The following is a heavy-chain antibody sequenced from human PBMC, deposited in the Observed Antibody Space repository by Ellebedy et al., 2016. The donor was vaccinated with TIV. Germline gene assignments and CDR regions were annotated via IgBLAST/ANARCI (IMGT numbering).Heavy chain of an antibody. V-gene: IGHV4-38-2*01. Sequence: MPSETLSLTCSVSGSSISSGYYWGWIRQPPGRGLEWIGSMYHSGSTYYSPSLKSRVTISVDTSKNQLSLRLSSVTAADTAVYFCARTRAPFGFDYWGQGTLVTVSS. J-gene: IGHJ4*02. CDR3: ARTRAPFGFDY. CDR1: GSSISSGYY. D-gene: IGHD3-16*01. CDR2: MYHSGST.